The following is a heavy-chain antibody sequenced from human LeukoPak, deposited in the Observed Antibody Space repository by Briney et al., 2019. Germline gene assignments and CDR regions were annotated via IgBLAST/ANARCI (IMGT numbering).Heavy chain of an antibody. D-gene: IGHD3-22*01. V-gene: IGHV1-69*13. CDR1: GGTFSSYA. J-gene: IGHJ4*02. CDR2: IIPIFGTA. CDR3: AREGEGGYYATDY. Sequence: SVKVSCKASGGTFSSYAISWVRQAPGQGLEWMGGIIPIFGTANYAQKFQGRVTITADESTSTAYMELSSLRSDDTAVYYCAREGEGGYYATDYWGQGTLVTVPS.